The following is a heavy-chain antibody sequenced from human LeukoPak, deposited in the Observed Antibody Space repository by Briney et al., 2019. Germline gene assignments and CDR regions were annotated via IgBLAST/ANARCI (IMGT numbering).Heavy chain of an antibody. CDR2: ISAYNGKT. CDR1: GYTFTSDG. J-gene: IGHJ4*02. V-gene: IGHV1-18*01. CDR3: ARDQGPDYGSGSYYKGVDY. D-gene: IGHD3-10*01. Sequence: ASVKVSCKASGYTFTSDGISWVRQAPGQGREWMGWISAYNGKTNYAQKLQGRVTMTTDTSTSTAYIELRSLRPDDTAVYYCARDQGPDYGSGSYYKGVDYWGQGTLVTVSS.